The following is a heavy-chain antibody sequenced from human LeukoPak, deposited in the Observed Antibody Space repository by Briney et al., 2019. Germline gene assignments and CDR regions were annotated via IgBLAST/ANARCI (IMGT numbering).Heavy chain of an antibody. J-gene: IGHJ4*02. CDR1: GYTFTSYD. CDR3: ARGRGVLLWFGELLSGDY. Sequence: ASVKVSXKASGYTFTSYDINWVRQATGQGLEWMGWMNPNSGNTGYAQKFQGRVTMTRDTSISTAYMELSSLRSEDTAVYYCARGRGVLLWFGELLSGDYWGQGTLVTVSS. V-gene: IGHV1-8*01. D-gene: IGHD3-10*01. CDR2: MNPNSGNT.